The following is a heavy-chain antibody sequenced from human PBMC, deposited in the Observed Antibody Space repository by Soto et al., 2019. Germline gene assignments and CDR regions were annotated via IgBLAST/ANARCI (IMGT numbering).Heavy chain of an antibody. Sequence: PSETLSLTCAVYGGSFSGYYWSWIRQPPGKGLEWIGEINHSGSTNYNPSLKSRVTISVDTSKNQFSLKLSSVTAADTAAYYCAREKPYSSSWYHDYWGQGTLVTVSS. J-gene: IGHJ4*02. CDR2: INHSGST. D-gene: IGHD6-13*01. CDR1: GGSFSGYY. V-gene: IGHV4-34*01. CDR3: AREKPYSSSWYHDY.